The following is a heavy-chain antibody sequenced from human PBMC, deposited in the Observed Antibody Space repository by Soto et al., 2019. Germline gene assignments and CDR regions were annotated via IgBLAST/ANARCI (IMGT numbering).Heavy chain of an antibody. CDR3: ARDPGFTMVRGSTWGGYYYGMDV. CDR2: ISAYNGNT. V-gene: IGHV1-18*01. CDR1: GYTFTSYG. J-gene: IGHJ6*02. D-gene: IGHD3-10*01. Sequence: QVQLVQSGAEVKKPGASVKVSCKASGYTFTSYGISWVRQAPGQGLEWMGWISAYNGNTNYAQKLQGRVTMTTDTSTSTAYMEMRSLRSDETGVYFCARDPGFTMVRGSTWGGYYYGMDVWGQGTTVTVSS.